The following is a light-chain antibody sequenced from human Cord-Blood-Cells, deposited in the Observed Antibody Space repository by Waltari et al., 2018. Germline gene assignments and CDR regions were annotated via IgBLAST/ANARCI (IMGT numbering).Light chain of an antibody. V-gene: IGLV1-47*01. CDR1: SSNIGSNY. Sequence: QSVLTQPPSASGTPGQRVTISCSGSSSNIGSNYVYWYQQPPGTAPKLLIYRNNQRPSGVPDRFSGSKSGTSASLAISGLRSEDGADYYCAAWDDSLSGPVFGGGTKLTVL. CDR2: RNN. J-gene: IGLJ2*01. CDR3: AAWDDSLSGPV.